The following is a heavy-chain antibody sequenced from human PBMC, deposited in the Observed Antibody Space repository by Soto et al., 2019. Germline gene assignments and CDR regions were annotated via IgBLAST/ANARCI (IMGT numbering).Heavy chain of an antibody. D-gene: IGHD3-10*01. CDR2: ISPMFGAA. CDR3: AREVQVHTPAFVY. V-gene: IGHV1-69*19. J-gene: IGHJ4*02. CDR1: GGTFNTYA. Sequence: QVQLVQSGAEMKKPGSSVKVSCQSSGGTFNTYAMNWVRQAPGQGPEWMGDISPMFGAANYAPKFQGRVTITADEYTGTSYMQWSSLTSEDTDLYFCAREVQVHTPAFVYWGQGTLVTVSS.